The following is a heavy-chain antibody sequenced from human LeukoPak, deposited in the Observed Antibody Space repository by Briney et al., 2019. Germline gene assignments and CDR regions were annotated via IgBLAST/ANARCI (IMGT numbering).Heavy chain of an antibody. CDR1: GVSVTTYYY. CDR3: ARSGVTLGWGHFDN. V-gene: IGHV4-39*02. J-gene: IGHJ4*02. D-gene: IGHD4-23*01. Sequence: SETLSLTCTVSGVSVTTYYYCGWIRPPPGRRLEWIWSIYHSGDTTNNPSLNSLATISVDTSNNHFSLKLSSVTTADTAVYYRARSGVTLGWGHFDNWGQGTLGTASA. CDR2: IYHSGDT.